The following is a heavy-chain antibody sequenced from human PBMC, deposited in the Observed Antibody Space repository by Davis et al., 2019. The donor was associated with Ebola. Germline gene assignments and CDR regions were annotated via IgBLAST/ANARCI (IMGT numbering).Heavy chain of an antibody. Sequence: GGSLRLSCAASGFTFSNAWMSWVRQAPGKGLEWVGRIKSKTDGGTTDYAAPVKGRFTISRDDSKNTLYLQMNSLKTEDTAVYYRTTASGGGSRLSYYYGMDVWGQGTTVTVSS. V-gene: IGHV3-15*01. CDR2: IKSKTDGGTT. D-gene: IGHD2-15*01. CDR1: GFTFSNAW. J-gene: IGHJ6*02. CDR3: TTASGGGSRLSYYYGMDV.